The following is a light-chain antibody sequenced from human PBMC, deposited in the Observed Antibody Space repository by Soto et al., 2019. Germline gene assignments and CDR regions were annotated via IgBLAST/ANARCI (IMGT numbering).Light chain of an antibody. Sequence: DIQMTQSPSTLSGSVGDRVTIPCRASQSISSWLAWYQQRTGKAPKILIYKASTLESGVPSNFSGSGSGTECTLTISRLQPEDFATYYCQQYNSYPWTFGQGTKVDIK. J-gene: IGKJ1*01. CDR3: QQYNSYPWT. CDR1: QSISSW. V-gene: IGKV1-5*03. CDR2: KAS.